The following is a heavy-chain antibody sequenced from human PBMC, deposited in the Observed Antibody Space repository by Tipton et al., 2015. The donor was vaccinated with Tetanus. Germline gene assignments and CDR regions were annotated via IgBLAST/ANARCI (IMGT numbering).Heavy chain of an antibody. CDR3: ARDRGDYIYYGMDV. V-gene: IGHV1-2*02. J-gene: IGHJ6*02. D-gene: IGHD3-22*01. CDR2: IDPNSGDT. CDR1: GYTFTGYY. Sequence: QVQLVQSGAEVKKPGASVKVSCKASGYTFTGYYMYWVRQAPGQGLEWVGWIDPNSGDTIYAQNFQGRVTMTGDTSSSTVYMELSRLRSDDTAVYYCARDRGDYIYYGMDVWGPGTTVTVSS.